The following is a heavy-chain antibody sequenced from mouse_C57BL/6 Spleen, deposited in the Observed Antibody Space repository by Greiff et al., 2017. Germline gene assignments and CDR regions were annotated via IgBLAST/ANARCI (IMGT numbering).Heavy chain of an antibody. D-gene: IGHD1-1*01. CDR1: GYTFTSYG. CDR3: ARSGDYSYYFDY. J-gene: IGHJ2*01. V-gene: IGHV1-81*01. CDR2: IYPRSGNT. Sequence: QVHVKQSGAELARPGASVKLSCKASGYTFTSYGISWVKQRTGQGLEWIGEIYPRSGNTYYNEKFKGKATLTADKSSSTAYMELRSLTSEDSAVYFCARSGDYSYYFDYWGQGTTLTVSS.